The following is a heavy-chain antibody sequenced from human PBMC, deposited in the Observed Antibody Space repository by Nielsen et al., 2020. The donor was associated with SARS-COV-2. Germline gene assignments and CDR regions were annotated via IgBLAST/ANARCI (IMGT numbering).Heavy chain of an antibody. Sequence: SETLSLTCTVSGGSISSYYWSWIRQPPGKGLEWIGYIYYSGSTNYNPSLKSRVTISVDTSKNQFSLKLSSVTAADTAVDYCARRRQDYMDVWGKGTTVTVSS. CDR3: ARRRQDYMDV. CDR2: IYYSGST. J-gene: IGHJ6*03. V-gene: IGHV4-59*01. CDR1: GGSISSYY.